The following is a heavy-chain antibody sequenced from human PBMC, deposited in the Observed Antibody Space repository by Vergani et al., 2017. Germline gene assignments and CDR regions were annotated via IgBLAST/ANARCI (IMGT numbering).Heavy chain of an antibody. Sequence: EVQLVESGGGLIQPGGSLRLSCEVSGVTVSTNYMSWVRQAPGKGLEWVSVIYSGGRTYYGDSVKGRFTISRDDSKNTVFLQMNSLRAEDTAVYYCARGPYNWNPVTAYWGQGTLVTVSS. J-gene: IGHJ4*02. D-gene: IGHD1-20*01. CDR3: ARGPYNWNPVTAY. CDR1: GVTVSTNY. V-gene: IGHV3-53*01. CDR2: IYSGGRT.